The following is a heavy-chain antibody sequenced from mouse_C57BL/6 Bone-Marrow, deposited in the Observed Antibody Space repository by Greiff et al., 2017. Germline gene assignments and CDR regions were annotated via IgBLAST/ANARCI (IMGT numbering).Heavy chain of an antibody. CDR2: ISSGGSYT. D-gene: IGHD3-3*01. CDR1: GFTFSSYG. J-gene: IGHJ1*03. Sequence: VKLQESGGDLVKPGGSLKLSCAASGFTFSSYGMSWVRQTPDKRLEWVATISSGGSYTYYPDSVKGRFTISRDNAKNTLYLQMSSLKSEDTAMYYCARHVLRGYFDVWGTGTTVTVSS. V-gene: IGHV5-6*02. CDR3: ARHVLRGYFDV.